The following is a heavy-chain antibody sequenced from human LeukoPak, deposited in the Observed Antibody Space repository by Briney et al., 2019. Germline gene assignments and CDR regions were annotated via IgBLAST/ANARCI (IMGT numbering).Heavy chain of an antibody. CDR1: GGSISSYY. Sequence: SETLSLTCTVSGGSISSYYWSWIRQPPGKGLEWIGYIYYSGSTNYNPSLKSRVTISVDTSKNQFSLKLSSVTAADTAVYYCARGGARLYGMDVWGQGTTVTVSS. CDR2: IYYSGST. D-gene: IGHD4/OR15-4a*01. J-gene: IGHJ6*02. CDR3: ARGGARLYGMDV. V-gene: IGHV4-59*01.